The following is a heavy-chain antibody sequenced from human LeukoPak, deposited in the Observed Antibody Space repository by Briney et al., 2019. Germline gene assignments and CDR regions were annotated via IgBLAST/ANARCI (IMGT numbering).Heavy chain of an antibody. CDR3: ARGGPKNIKGGYYYYYYMDV. V-gene: IGHV1-2*02. CDR2: INPNSGGT. Sequence: ASVKVSCKASGYTFTGYYMHWVRQAPGQGLEWMGWINPNSGGTNYAQKFQGRVTMTRDTSVSTAYMELSRLTSDDTAVYYCARGGPKNIKGGYYYYYYMDVWGKGTTVTVSS. CDR1: GYTFTGYY. J-gene: IGHJ6*03. D-gene: IGHD1/OR15-1a*01.